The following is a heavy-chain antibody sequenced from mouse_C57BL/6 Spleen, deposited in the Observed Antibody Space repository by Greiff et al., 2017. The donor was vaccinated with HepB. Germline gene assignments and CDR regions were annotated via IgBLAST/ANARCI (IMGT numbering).Heavy chain of an antibody. CDR3: ARRNYDDDDY. D-gene: IGHD2-4*01. Sequence: EVKLVESGGGLVKPGGSLKLSCAASGFTFSDYGMHWVRQAPEKGLEWVAYISSGSSTIYYADTVKGRFTISRDNAKNTLFLQMTSMRSEDTAMYYCARRNYDDDDYWGQGTTLTVSS. CDR2: ISSGSSTI. J-gene: IGHJ2*01. V-gene: IGHV5-17*01. CDR1: GFTFSDYG.